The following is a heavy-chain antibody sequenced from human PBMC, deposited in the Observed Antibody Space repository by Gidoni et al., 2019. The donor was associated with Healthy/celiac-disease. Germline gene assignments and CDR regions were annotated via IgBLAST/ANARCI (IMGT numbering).Heavy chain of an antibody. V-gene: IGHV3-74*01. D-gene: IGHD3-10*01. CDR2: LNSDGSST. CDR1: GLPFSSYW. Sequence: EVQLVESGGGLVQPGASLSLSCAASGLPFSSYWMHWVRQALGKGLVWVTRLNSDGSSTSYVDSVKGRFTISRDKAKNTLYLQMNSLRAEDTAVYYCARAIPAQPVGEPRDYYYGMDVWGQGTTVTVSS. J-gene: IGHJ6*02. CDR3: ARAIPAQPVGEPRDYYYGMDV.